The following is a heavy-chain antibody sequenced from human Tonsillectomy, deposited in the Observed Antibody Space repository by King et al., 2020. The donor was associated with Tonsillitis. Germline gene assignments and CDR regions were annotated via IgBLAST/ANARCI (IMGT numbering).Heavy chain of an antibody. CDR3: AHSTRQGSSGGNRYYSDY. V-gene: IGHV2-5*01. Sequence: TLKESGPTLVKPTQTLTLTCTVSGSSVTTDGVGVGWVRQPPGKALEWLALIYWYGDKRYSPSLKSRLIITRDTSRNQVDLTLTNLDPVYTATYYCAHSTRQGSSGGNRYYSDYWGQGSLITVSS. D-gene: IGHD4-23*01. CDR1: GSSVTTDGVG. CDR2: IYWYGDK. J-gene: IGHJ4*02.